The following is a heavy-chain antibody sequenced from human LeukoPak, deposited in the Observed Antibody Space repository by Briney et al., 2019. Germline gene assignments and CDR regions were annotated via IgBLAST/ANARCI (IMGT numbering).Heavy chain of an antibody. Sequence: SETLSLTCTVSGGSISSSNFYWGWIRQPPGKGLEWIGNIYCSGSTYYNPSLKSRVTISVDTSKNQFSLKLSSVTAADTAVYYCARVVPAAPEYFQYWGQGTLVTVSS. D-gene: IGHD2-2*01. CDR1: GGSISSSNFY. J-gene: IGHJ1*01. V-gene: IGHV4-39*01. CDR3: ARVVPAAPEYFQY. CDR2: IYCSGST.